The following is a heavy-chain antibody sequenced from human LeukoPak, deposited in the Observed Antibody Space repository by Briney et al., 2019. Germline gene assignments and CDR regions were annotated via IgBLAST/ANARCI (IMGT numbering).Heavy chain of an antibody. CDR1: GSSVSSGYS. CDR2: IFHSGST. D-gene: IGHD5-18*01. Sequence: KSAETLSLTCTVSGSSVSSGYSWGWIRQPPGKGLDWIGIIFHSGSTYYNPSLNSRVTISVDTSKNQFSLKLSSVTAADTAVYYCARSFVDTAMVSHGGFDYWGQGTLVTVSS. CDR3: ARSFVDTAMVSHGGFDY. J-gene: IGHJ4*02. V-gene: IGHV4-38-2*02.